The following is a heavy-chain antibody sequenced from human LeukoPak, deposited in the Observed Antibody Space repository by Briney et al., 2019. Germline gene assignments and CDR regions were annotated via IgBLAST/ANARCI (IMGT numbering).Heavy chain of an antibody. J-gene: IGHJ4*02. Sequence: PGGSLRLSCAASGFTFSSYSMNWVRQAPGKGLEWVANIKQDGSEKYYVDSVKGRFTISRDNAKNSLYLQMSSLRAEDTAVYYCARDYYVWGSYRSLVANWGQGILVTVSS. CDR1: GFTFSSYS. D-gene: IGHD3-16*02. CDR3: ARDYYVWGSYRSLVAN. CDR2: IKQDGSEK. V-gene: IGHV3-7*01.